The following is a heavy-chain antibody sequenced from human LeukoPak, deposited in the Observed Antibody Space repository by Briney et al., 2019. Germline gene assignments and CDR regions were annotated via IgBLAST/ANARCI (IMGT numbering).Heavy chain of an antibody. D-gene: IGHD5-18*01. V-gene: IGHV1-69*05. CDR3: AMGYAGSALDY. Sequence: SVKVSCKASGGNLSSYGISWVRQAPGQGLEWMGGIIPIFGTTIYAQKFQGRVTTTTDESTSTAYMELSSLRSEDTAVYYCAMGYAGSALDYWGQGTLVTVSS. CDR2: IIPIFGTT. J-gene: IGHJ4*02. CDR1: GGNLSSYG.